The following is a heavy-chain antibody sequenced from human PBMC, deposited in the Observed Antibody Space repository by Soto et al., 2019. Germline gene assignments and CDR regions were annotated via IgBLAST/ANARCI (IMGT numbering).Heavy chain of an antibody. Sequence: GGSLRLSXAASGFTFSDYYMSWIRQAPGKGLEWVSYISSSSSYTNYADSVKGRFTISRDNAKNSLYLQMNSLRAEDTAVYYCGRDLRGTGTTNWFDPWGQGTLVTVSS. CDR1: GFTFSDYY. V-gene: IGHV3-11*06. CDR2: ISSSSSYT. D-gene: IGHD3-16*01. J-gene: IGHJ5*02. CDR3: GRDLRGTGTTNWFDP.